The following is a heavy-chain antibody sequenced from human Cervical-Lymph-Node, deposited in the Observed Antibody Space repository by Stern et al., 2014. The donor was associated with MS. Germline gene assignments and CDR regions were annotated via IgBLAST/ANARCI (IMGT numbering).Heavy chain of an antibody. CDR3: ARDGPDSSGYYWFWDY. J-gene: IGHJ4*02. Sequence: VQLVESGGGVVQPGRSLRLSCAASGFTFSSYGMHWVRQAPGKELEWVAVIWYDGSNKYYADSVKGRFTISRDNSKNPLYLQMNSLRAEDTAVYYCARDGPDSSGYYWFWDYWGQGTLVTVSS. CDR1: GFTFSSYG. CDR2: IWYDGSNK. D-gene: IGHD3-22*01. V-gene: IGHV3-33*01.